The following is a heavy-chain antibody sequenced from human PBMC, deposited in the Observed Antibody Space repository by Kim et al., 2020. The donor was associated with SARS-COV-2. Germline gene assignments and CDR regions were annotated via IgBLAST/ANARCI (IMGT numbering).Heavy chain of an antibody. CDR3: ARDRDYDSSGYFHYFDY. D-gene: IGHD3-22*01. J-gene: IGHJ4*02. CDR1: GGSISSGGYY. CDR2: IYYSGST. Sequence: SETLSLTCTVSGGSISSGGYYWSWIRQHPGKGLEWIGYIYYSGSTYYNPSLKSRVTISVDTSKNQFSLKLSSVTAADTAVYYCARDRDYDSSGYFHYFDYWGQGTLVTVSS. V-gene: IGHV4-31*03.